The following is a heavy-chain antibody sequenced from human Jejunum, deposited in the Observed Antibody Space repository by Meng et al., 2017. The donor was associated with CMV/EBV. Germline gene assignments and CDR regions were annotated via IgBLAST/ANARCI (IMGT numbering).Heavy chain of an antibody. D-gene: IGHD5-12*01. V-gene: IGHV3-30*02. CDR2: KQNDETKT. Sequence: SGFTLSFYGMHWVRKTQGKGLRWVEFKQNDETKTCNGASVKGRFTVPRDDSRKTLNLQMDSLRPEDTAINYWAKDQSGYGFYLDSWGRGTLSPSPQ. J-gene: IGHJ4*02. CDR1: GFTLSFYG. CDR3: AKDQSGYGFYLDS.